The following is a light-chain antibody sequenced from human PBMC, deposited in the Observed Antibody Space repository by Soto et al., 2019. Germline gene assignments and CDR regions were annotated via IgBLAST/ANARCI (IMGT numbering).Light chain of an antibody. CDR3: QQYNSYSAGT. J-gene: IGKJ1*01. CDR1: QSIDSW. V-gene: IGKV1-5*03. Sequence: DMQMTQSPSTLSASVGDRVTITCRDSQSIDSWLAWYQQKPGKTPNLLIYKASNLESGVPSRFSGSGSGTEFTLTISSLQPDDFATYYCQQYNSYSAGTFGQGTKVEIK. CDR2: KAS.